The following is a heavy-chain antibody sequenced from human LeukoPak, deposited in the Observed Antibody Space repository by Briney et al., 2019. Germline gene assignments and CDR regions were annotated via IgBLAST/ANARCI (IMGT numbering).Heavy chain of an antibody. V-gene: IGHV4-61*01. CDR2: IYYSGST. Sequence: TSETLSLTCTVSGDSISSGSHYWSWVRQPPGKGLEWIGYIYYSGSTNYNPSLKSRVTISVDTSKNQFSLKLSSVTAADTAVYYCARWRKPYYYMDVWGKGTTVTISS. J-gene: IGHJ6*03. CDR3: ARWRKPYYYMDV. CDR1: GDSISSGSHY.